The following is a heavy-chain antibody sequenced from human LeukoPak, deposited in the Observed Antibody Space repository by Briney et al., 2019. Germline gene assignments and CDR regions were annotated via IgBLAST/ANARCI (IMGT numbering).Heavy chain of an antibody. V-gene: IGHV3-21*01. J-gene: IGHJ4*02. CDR3: ASPILYYDSSGYDY. Sequence: GGSLRLSCAASGFTFCSYSMNWVRQAPGKGLEWVSSISSSSSYIYYADSVKGRFTISRDNAKNSLYLQMNSLRVEDTAVYYCASPILYYDSSGYDYWGQGTLVTVSS. CDR1: GFTFCSYS. CDR2: ISSSSSYI. D-gene: IGHD3-22*01.